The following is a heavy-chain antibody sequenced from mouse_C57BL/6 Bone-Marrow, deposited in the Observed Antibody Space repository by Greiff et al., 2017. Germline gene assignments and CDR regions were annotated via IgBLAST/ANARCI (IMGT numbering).Heavy chain of an antibody. CDR1: GYTFTSYG. V-gene: IGHV1-81*01. CDR2: IYPRSGNT. CDR3: ARGPTPYYYGSSYSYYFDY. D-gene: IGHD1-1*01. J-gene: IGHJ2*01. Sequence: VKLQESGAELARPGASVKLSCKASGYTFTSYGISWVKQRTGQGLEWIGEIYPRSGNTYYNEKFKGKATLTADKSSSTAYMELRSLTSEDSAVYFCARGPTPYYYGSSYSYYFDYWGQGTTLTVSS.